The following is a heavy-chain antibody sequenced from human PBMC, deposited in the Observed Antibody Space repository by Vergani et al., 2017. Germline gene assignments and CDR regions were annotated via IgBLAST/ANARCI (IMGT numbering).Heavy chain of an antibody. D-gene: IGHD2-21*02. J-gene: IGHJ4*02. CDR3: AGVRAPGYRCGGDCYTFDY. Sequence: QVQLVQSGAEVKKPGSSVKVSCKASGGTFSSYAISWVRQAPGQGLEWMGRIIPIFGTANYAQKFQGRVTITADESTSTAYMELSSLGSEDTAVYYCAGVRAPGYRCGGDCYTFDYWGQGTLVTVSS. V-gene: IGHV1-69*13. CDR1: GGTFSSYA. CDR2: IIPIFGTA.